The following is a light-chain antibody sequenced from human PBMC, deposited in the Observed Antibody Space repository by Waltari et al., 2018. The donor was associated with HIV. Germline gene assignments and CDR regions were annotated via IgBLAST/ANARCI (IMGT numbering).Light chain of an antibody. Sequence: IVLTQSPGTLSLSPGEGAALSCRASQRVTDDSLAWYQQKPGQPPRVLIFGASSRATGIPDRFTGSGSGTDFTLTISRLEPEDSAVYYCQQYATSQSITFGQGTRLEI. CDR1: QRVTDDS. CDR3: QQYATSQSIT. J-gene: IGKJ5*01. V-gene: IGKV3-20*01. CDR2: GAS.